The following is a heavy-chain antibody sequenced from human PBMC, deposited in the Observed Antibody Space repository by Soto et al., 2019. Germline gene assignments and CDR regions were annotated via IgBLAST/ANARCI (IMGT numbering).Heavy chain of an antibody. CDR3: ARGYSSSWYNDWFDP. V-gene: IGHV3-48*02. CDR2: ISSSSSTI. Sequence: LRLSCAASGFTFSSYSMNWVRQAPGKGLEWVSYISSSSSTIYYADSVKGRFTISRDNAKNSLYLQMNSLRDEDTAVYYCARGYSSSWYNDWFDPWGQGTLVTVSS. J-gene: IGHJ5*02. D-gene: IGHD6-13*01. CDR1: GFTFSSYS.